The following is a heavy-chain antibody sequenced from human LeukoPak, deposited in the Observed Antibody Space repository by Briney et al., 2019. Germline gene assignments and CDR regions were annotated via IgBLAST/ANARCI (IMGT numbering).Heavy chain of an antibody. Sequence: ASVKVSCKASGYTLTSYGISWVRQAPGQGLEWMGWISAYNGNTNYAQKLQGRVTMTTDTSTSTAYMELRSLRSDDTAVYYCARDRDPLRYFDWLPLSIYYYGMDVWGQGTTVTVSS. CDR2: ISAYNGNT. J-gene: IGHJ6*02. V-gene: IGHV1-18*01. D-gene: IGHD3-9*01. CDR3: ARDRDPLRYFDWLPLSIYYYGMDV. CDR1: GYTLTSYG.